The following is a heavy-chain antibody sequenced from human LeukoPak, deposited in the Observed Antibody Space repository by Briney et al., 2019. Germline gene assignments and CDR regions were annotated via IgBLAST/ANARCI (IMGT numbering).Heavy chain of an antibody. CDR1: GFTISSHG. CDR3: AKDWGSGGWYNYFDP. V-gene: IGHV3-30*18. Sequence: PGGSLRLSCAVSGFTISSHGMHWVRQAPGKGREWVAMIAYHGNTEYYGDSVKGRFTISRDNSKNTLYLQMDSLRAEDTAVYHCAKDWGSGGWYNYFDPWGQGTLVTVSS. D-gene: IGHD6-19*01. CDR2: IAYHGNTE. J-gene: IGHJ5*02.